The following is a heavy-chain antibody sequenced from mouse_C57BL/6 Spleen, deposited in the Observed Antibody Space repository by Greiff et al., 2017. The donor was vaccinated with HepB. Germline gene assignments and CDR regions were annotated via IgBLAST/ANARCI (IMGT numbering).Heavy chain of an antibody. V-gene: IGHV3-6*01. CDR1: GYSITSGYY. D-gene: IGHD3-3*01. CDR3: ARDWSSRGYFDV. J-gene: IGHJ1*03. Sequence: EVQLQESGPGLVKPSQSLSLTCSVTGYSITSGYYWNWIRQFPGNKLEWMGYISYDGSNNYNPSLKNRISITRDTSKNQFFLKLNSVTTEDTATYYCARDWSSRGYFDVWGTGTTVTVSS. CDR2: ISYDGSN.